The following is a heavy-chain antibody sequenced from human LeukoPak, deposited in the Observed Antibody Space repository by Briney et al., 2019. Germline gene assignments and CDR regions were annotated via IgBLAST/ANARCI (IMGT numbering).Heavy chain of an antibody. CDR3: ARDRGDSCYLFRCGMDV. Sequence: PGGSLRLSCAASGFTFGNYWMSWVRHTPGKGLEWLANIKHDGSEKYYVDSVKGRFTMSRDNTKNSLYLQMNSLRAEDTAVYYCARDRGDSCYLFRCGMDVWGQGTTVTVSS. J-gene: IGHJ6*02. V-gene: IGHV3-7*01. CDR2: IKHDGSEK. D-gene: IGHD2-15*01. CDR1: GFTFGNYW.